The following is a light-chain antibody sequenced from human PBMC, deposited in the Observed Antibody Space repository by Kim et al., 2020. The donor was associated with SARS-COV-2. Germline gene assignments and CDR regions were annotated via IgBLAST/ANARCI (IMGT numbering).Light chain of an antibody. V-gene: IGLV3-21*04. CDR1: NIGSKN. J-gene: IGLJ1*01. CDR3: QVWDGSTDHYV. Sequence: PGEAAKIPCGGNNIGSKNVQWYQRKAGLAPVLVISHDTDRPSEIPDRFSGSNSGNTATLTISRVEAGDEADYYCQVWDGSTDHYVFGAGTKVTVL. CDR2: HDT.